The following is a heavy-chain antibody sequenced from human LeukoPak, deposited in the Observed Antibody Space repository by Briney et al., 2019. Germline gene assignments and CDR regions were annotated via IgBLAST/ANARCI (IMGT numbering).Heavy chain of an antibody. J-gene: IGHJ4*02. CDR1: GYSISSGHY. V-gene: IGHV4-38-2*02. CDR3: ARGKVIFGVVIMLAGSLDY. Sequence: SETLSLTCTVSGYSISSGHYWAWIRQPPGKGLEWIGSIYHSVSTYYNPSLKSRVTISVDTSKNQFSLKLSSVTAADTAVYYCARGKVIFGVVIMLAGSLDYWGQGTLVTVSS. D-gene: IGHD3-3*02. CDR2: IYHSVST.